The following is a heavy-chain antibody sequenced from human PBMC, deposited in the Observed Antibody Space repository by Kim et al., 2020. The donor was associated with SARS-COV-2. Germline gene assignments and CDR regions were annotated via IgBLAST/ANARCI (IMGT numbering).Heavy chain of an antibody. Sequence: GGSLRLSCAASGFSFLNYAMTWVRLAPGKGLEWVSSISDGSGSTYYADSVKGRFTISRDNSKNMLYLQMNSLRVGDTAVYYCATTIHYFDNSGYLHWGQGTLVTVSS. V-gene: IGHV3-23*01. J-gene: IGHJ4*02. CDR1: GFSFLNYA. CDR3: ATTIHYFDNSGYLH. D-gene: IGHD3-22*01. CDR2: ISDGSGST.